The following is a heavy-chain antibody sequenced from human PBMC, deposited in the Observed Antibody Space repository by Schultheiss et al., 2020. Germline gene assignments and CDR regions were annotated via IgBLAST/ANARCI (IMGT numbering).Heavy chain of an antibody. J-gene: IGHJ4*02. Sequence: GGSLRLSCAASGFTFENYAMHWVRQAPGKGLEWVSGINWSSGEIAYADFVKGRFTISRDNANNSLYLQMNSLRAEDTALYYCVKGFLPENYGSGSSFEDWGQGTLVTVSS. CDR2: INWSSGEI. V-gene: IGHV3-9*01. CDR3: VKGFLPENYGSGSSFED. CDR1: GFTFENYA. D-gene: IGHD3-10*01.